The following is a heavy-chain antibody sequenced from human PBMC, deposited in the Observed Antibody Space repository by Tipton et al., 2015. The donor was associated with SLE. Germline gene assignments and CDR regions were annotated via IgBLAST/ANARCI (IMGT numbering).Heavy chain of an antibody. V-gene: IGHV4-39*07. J-gene: IGHJ6*02. CDR1: GCSISSSSYY. D-gene: IGHD3-10*01. Sequence: TLYLTCTVSGCSISSSSYYWGWIRQPPGKGLEWIGRIYYSGSTYYNPSLKSRVTISVDASNNQFSLKQSSVTAADTAVYYCARTKGSGSYRYGRDVWGHGATVTVSS. CDR3: ARTKGSGSYRYGRDV. CDR2: IYYSGST.